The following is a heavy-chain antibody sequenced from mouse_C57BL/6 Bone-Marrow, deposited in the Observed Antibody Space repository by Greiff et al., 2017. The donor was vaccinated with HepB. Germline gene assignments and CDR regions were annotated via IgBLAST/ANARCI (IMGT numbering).Heavy chain of an antibody. J-gene: IGHJ3*01. CDR2: IYPRSGNT. D-gene: IGHD1-1*01. CDR3: AREGFYYGSREAWFAY. Sequence: VQLQQSGAELARPGASVKLSCKASGYTFTSYGISWVKQRTGQGLEWIGEIYPRSGNTYYNEKFKGKATLTADKSSSTAYMALRSLTSEDSAVYFCAREGFYYGSREAWFAYWGQGTLVTVSA. CDR1: GYTFTSYG. V-gene: IGHV1-81*01.